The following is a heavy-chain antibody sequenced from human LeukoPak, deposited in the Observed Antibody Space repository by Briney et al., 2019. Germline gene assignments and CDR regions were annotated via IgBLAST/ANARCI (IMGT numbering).Heavy chain of an antibody. D-gene: IGHD1-26*01. CDR2: IWYDGNNK. CDR3: AKDIGLVAATRYYFDY. V-gene: IGHV3-33*06. Sequence: EPGRSLRLSCAASGFTFSSYGMHWVRQAPGKGLEWVAVIWYDGNNKYYADSVKGRFTISRDNSQNTLYLQMNSLRVEDTAVYYCAKDIGLVAATRYYFDYWGQGTLVTVSS. J-gene: IGHJ4*02. CDR1: GFTFSSYG.